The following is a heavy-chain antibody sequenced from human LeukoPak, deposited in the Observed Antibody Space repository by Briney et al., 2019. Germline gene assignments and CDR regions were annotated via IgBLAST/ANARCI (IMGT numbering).Heavy chain of an antibody. V-gene: IGHV3-66*01. CDR2: IYTGGST. CDR1: GFTVSSNY. J-gene: IGHJ4*02. CDR3: ARALQLWSPFDY. Sequence: GGSLRLSCAASGFTVSSNYMSWVRRAPGKGLEWVSVIYTGGSTYYSDSVNGRFTISRDNSKTTLYLQMNSLRAEDTAVYYCARALQLWSPFDYWGQGTLVTVSS. D-gene: IGHD5-18*01.